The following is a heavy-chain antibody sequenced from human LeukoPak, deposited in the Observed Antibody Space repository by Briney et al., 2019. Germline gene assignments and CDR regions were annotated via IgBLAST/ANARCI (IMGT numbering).Heavy chain of an antibody. Sequence: GGSLRLSCAASGFTFSSYSMNWVRQAPGKGLEWVSSISSSSSYIYYADSVKGRFTISRDNAKNSLYLQMNSLRAEDTAVYYCAELGITMLWGVWGKGTTVTISS. CDR3: AELGITMLWGV. D-gene: IGHD3-10*02. V-gene: IGHV3-21*01. CDR2: ISSSSSYI. J-gene: IGHJ6*04. CDR1: GFTFSSYS.